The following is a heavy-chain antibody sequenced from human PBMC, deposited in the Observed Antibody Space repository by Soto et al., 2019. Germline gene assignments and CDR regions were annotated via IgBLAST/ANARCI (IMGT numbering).Heavy chain of an antibody. J-gene: IGHJ4*02. CDR3: ARTHVDTAMASIDY. D-gene: IGHD5-18*01. CDR2: IYYSGST. V-gene: IGHV4-31*03. CDR1: GGSISSGGYY. Sequence: QVQLQESGPGLVKPSQTLSLTCTVSGGSISSGGYYWSWIRQHPGKGLEWIGYIYYSGSTYYNPSLKSRVTISVDTSKNQFSLKLSSVTAVDTAVYYCARTHVDTAMASIDYWGQGTLVTVSS.